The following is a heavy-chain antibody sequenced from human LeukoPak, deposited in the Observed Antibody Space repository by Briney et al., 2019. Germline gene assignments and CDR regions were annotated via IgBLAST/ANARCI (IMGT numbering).Heavy chain of an antibody. J-gene: IGHJ4*02. V-gene: IGHV3-7*01. D-gene: IGHD6-13*01. CDR3: ARQDSRSTHDY. CDR1: GFTFSSYW. CDR2: IKQDGSEK. Sequence: AGGSLRLSCAASGFTFSSYWMSWVRQAPGKGLEWVANIKQDGSEKYYVDSVKGRFTISRDNAKNSLYLQMNSLRAEDRAVYYCARQDSRSTHDYCGQGTLVTVSS.